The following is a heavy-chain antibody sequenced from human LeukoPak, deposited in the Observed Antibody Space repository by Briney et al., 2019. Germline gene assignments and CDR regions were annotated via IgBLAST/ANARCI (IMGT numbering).Heavy chain of an antibody. CDR3: AKDWDYYDSVDY. CDR2: ISYDGSNK. Sequence: SGRSLRLLCAASVFTFCSYGMHGVRQSPGKALEWVAVISYDGSNKYYADSVKGRFTISRDNSKNTLYLQMNSLRAEDTAVYYCAKDWDYYDSVDYWGQGTLVTVSS. V-gene: IGHV3-30*18. CDR1: VFTFCSYG. J-gene: IGHJ4*02. D-gene: IGHD3-22*01.